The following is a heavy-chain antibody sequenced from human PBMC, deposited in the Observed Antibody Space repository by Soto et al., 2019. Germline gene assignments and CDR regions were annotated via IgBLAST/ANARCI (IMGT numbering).Heavy chain of an antibody. D-gene: IGHD2-15*01. J-gene: IGHJ4*02. Sequence: AVTVSCRDSGGTFSSYAICWVRPAPGQGLEWMGGIIPIFGTANYAQKFQGRVTITRDTSASTAYMELSSLRSEDTAVYFCARGCSGGICYVCDYWGQGTLVSVSA. CDR3: ARGCSGGICYVCDY. CDR2: IIPIFGTA. CDR1: GGTFSSYA. V-gene: IGHV1-69*05.